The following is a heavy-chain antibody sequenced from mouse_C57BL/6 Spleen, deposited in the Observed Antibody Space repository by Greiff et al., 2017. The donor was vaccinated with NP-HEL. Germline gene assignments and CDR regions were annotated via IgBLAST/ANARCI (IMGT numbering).Heavy chain of an antibody. Sequence: VQLQQSGAELVKPGASVKISCKASGYAFSSYWMNWVKQRPGKGLEWIGQIYPGDGDTNYNGKFKGKATLTADKSSSTAYMQLSSLTSEDSAVYFCARCGYYLYHFDYWGQGTTLTVSS. V-gene: IGHV1-80*01. CDR2: IYPGDGDT. CDR1: GYAFSSYW. D-gene: IGHD2-3*01. CDR3: ARCGYYLYHFDY. J-gene: IGHJ2*01.